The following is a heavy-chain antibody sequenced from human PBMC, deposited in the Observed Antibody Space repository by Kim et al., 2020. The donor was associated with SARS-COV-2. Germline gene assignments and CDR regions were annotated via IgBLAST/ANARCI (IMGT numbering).Heavy chain of an antibody. CDR1: GYTFTSYG. J-gene: IGHJ6*02. Sequence: ASVKVSCKASGYTFTSYGISWVRQAPGQGLEWMGWISAYNGNTNYAQKLQGRVTMTTDTSTSTAYMELRSLRSDDTAVYYCARDLKQDYDIPQGLMDVWGQGTTVTVSS. V-gene: IGHV1-18*01. D-gene: IGHD3-9*01. CDR2: ISAYNGNT. CDR3: ARDLKQDYDIPQGLMDV.